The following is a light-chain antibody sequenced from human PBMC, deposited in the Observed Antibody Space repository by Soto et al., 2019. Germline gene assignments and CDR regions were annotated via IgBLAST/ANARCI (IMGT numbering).Light chain of an antibody. CDR1: SGSVSTSYY. Sequence: QTVVTQEPSFSESPGGTVTLTCGLSSGSVSTSYYPSWYQQTPGQAPRTLIYSTNTRSSGVPDRFSGSILGNKAALTITGAQADDESDYYCVLYMGSYVVFGGGTKLTVL. CDR2: STN. V-gene: IGLV8-61*01. J-gene: IGLJ2*01. CDR3: VLYMGSYVV.